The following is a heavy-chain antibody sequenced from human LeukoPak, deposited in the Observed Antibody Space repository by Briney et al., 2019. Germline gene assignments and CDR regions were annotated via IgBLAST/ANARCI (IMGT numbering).Heavy chain of an antibody. Sequence: GGSLRLSCAASGFTFSDYAMNWVRQAPGKGLEWVSVVGGDDATYYTDSVKGRFTISRDNAKNSLYLQMNSLRAEDTAVYYCARESTSSYYYYYGMDVWGQGTTVTVSS. V-gene: IGHV3-69-1*01. J-gene: IGHJ6*02. CDR1: GFTFSDYA. D-gene: IGHD2-2*01. CDR2: VGGDDAT. CDR3: ARESTSSYYYYYGMDV.